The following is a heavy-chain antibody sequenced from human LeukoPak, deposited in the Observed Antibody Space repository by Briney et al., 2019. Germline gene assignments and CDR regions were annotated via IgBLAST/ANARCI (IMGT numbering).Heavy chain of an antibody. CDR2: ISIYNGKI. J-gene: IGHJ4*02. V-gene: IGHV1-18*01. Sequence: ASVKVSCKASGYTFTSYGISWVRQAPGQGLEWMGWISIYNGKINYAQKFQGRVTMTTDTSTSTAYMELRSLRSEDTAVYYCARKGASDYWGQGTLVTVSS. CDR3: ARKGASDY. CDR1: GYTFTSYG.